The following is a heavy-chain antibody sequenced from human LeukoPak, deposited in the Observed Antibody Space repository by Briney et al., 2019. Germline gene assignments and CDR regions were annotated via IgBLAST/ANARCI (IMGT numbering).Heavy chain of an antibody. J-gene: IGHJ4*02. CDR2: VKQDGSDK. CDR1: GFTFSSYR. Sequence: TGGSLRLSCAASGFTFSSYRMTWVRQAPGKGLEWVATVKQDGSDKYYVDSVKGRFTISRDNAKNSLYLQMNSLRAEDTAVYYCTSGGSWHAYWGQGTLVTVSS. CDR3: TSGGSWHAY. D-gene: IGHD6-13*01. V-gene: IGHV3-7*01.